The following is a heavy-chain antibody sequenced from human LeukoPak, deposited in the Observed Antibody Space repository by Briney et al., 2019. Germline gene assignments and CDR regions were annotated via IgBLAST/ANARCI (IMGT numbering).Heavy chain of an antibody. J-gene: IGHJ4*02. CDR1: GYTFTSYG. CDR2: ISAYNGNT. Sequence: ASVKVSCKASGYTFTSYGISWVRQAPRQGLKWMGWISAYNGNTNYAQKLQGRVTMTTDTSTSTAYMELRSLRSDDTAVYYCARGDSAVVPGMNDYWGQGTLVTVSS. D-gene: IGHD2-2*01. V-gene: IGHV1-18*01. CDR3: ARGDSAVVPGMNDY.